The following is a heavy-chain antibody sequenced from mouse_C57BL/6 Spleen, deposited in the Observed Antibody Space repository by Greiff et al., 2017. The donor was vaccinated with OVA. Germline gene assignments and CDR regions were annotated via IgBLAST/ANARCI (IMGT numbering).Heavy chain of an antibody. CDR3: AREGELHYARDY. Sequence: ESGPGLVKPSQSLSLTCSVTGYSITSGYYWNWIRQFPGNKLEWMGYISYDGSNNYNPSLKNRISITRDTSKNQFFLKLNSVTTEDTATYYCAREGELHYARDYWGQGTSVTVSS. CDR2: ISYDGSN. J-gene: IGHJ4*01. CDR1: GYSITSGYY. V-gene: IGHV3-6*01.